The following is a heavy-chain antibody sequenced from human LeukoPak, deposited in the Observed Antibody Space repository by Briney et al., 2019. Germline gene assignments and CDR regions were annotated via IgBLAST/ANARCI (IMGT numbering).Heavy chain of an antibody. CDR3: ARDSGIAVVASDY. Sequence: WGSLRLSCAASGFTFSSYAMHWVRQAPGKGLEWVAVISYDGSNKYYADSVKGRFTISRDNSKNTLYLQMNSLRAEDTAVYYCARDSGIAVVASDYWGEGTLVTVSS. CDR1: GFTFSSYA. V-gene: IGHV3-30-3*01. CDR2: ISYDGSNK. D-gene: IGHD6-19*01. J-gene: IGHJ4*02.